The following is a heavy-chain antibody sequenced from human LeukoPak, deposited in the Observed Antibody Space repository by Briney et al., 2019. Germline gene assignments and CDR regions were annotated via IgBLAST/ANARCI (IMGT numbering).Heavy chain of an antibody. CDR1: GFRFDDYG. Sequence: PGGSLRLSRAASGFRFDDYGMSWVRHVPGKGLEWVSGTNWDGASTGYADSVKGRFTISRDNVKNFLYLQMNSLRVEDTALYFCGRVYCSTTSCYDYYDYYMDVWGKGTRVTVSS. J-gene: IGHJ6*03. CDR3: GRVYCSTTSCYDYYDYYMDV. V-gene: IGHV3-20*04. D-gene: IGHD2-2*01. CDR2: TNWDGAST.